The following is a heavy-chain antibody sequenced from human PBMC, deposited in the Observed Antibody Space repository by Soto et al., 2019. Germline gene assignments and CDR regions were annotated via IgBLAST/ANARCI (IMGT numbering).Heavy chain of an antibody. V-gene: IGHV3-74*03. D-gene: IGHD5-12*01. Sequence: EVQLVESGGGLVQPGGSLRLSCAASGFTLSNYWMHWVRQAPGKGLAWVSRINPDGSTTSYADSVKGRFTISRDNARNTVYLQMNSLRVDDTAIYYCGYMATHHWGQGTLVTVSS. J-gene: IGHJ4*02. CDR3: GYMATHH. CDR1: GFTLSNYW. CDR2: INPDGSTT.